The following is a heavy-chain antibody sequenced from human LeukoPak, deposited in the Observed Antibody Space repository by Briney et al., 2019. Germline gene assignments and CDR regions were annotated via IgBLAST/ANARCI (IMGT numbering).Heavy chain of an antibody. CDR3: AKDTLGIAVAGTVDY. V-gene: IGHV3-11*04. J-gene: IGHJ4*02. CDR2: ISTGGSTI. Sequence: GGSLRLSCAASGFTFSDFYMSWIRQAPGKGLEWVSYISTGGSTIYYSDSVKGRLTISRDNAKNLLYLQMNSLRAEDTAVYYCAKDTLGIAVAGTVDYWGQGTLVTVSS. CDR1: GFTFSDFY. D-gene: IGHD6-19*01.